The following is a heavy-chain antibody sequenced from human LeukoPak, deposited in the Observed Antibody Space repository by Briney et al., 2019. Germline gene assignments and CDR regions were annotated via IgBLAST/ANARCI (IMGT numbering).Heavy chain of an antibody. D-gene: IGHD3-10*01. J-gene: IGHJ4*02. Sequence: GGSLRLSCAASGFTFSSYGMHWVRQAPGKGLEWVAVISYDGSNKYYADSVKGRFTISRDNSKNTQYLQMNSLRAEDTAVYYCARAARFGELLSPFDYWGQGTLVTVSS. CDR1: GFTFSSYG. CDR3: ARAARFGELLSPFDY. V-gene: IGHV3-30*03. CDR2: ISYDGSNK.